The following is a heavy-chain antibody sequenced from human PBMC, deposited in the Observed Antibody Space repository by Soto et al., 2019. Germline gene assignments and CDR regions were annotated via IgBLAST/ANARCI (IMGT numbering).Heavy chain of an antibody. J-gene: IGHJ4*02. CDR1: GGSISSSSYY. D-gene: IGHD2-15*01. Sequence: SETLSLTCTVSGGSISSSSYYWGWIRQPPGKGLEWIGSIYYSGSTYYNPSLKSRVTISVDTSKNQFSLKLSPVTATDTAVYYCARSVVSRYWGQGTLVTVSS. CDR3: ARSVVSRY. V-gene: IGHV4-39*01. CDR2: IYYSGST.